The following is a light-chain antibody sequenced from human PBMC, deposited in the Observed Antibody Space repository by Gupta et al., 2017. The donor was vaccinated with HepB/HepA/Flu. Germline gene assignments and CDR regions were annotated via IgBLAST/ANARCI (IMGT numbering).Light chain of an antibody. J-gene: IGLJ1*01. CDR3: SSYASSIGLYV. V-gene: IGLV2-14*03. Sequence: QSALTHPASVPGSPGQSITISCTGTSSDVGGYNYVSWYQQHPGKAPKLMIYDVSNRPSRVSNRFAGSKSGNTASLTISGLQAEDEADYYGSSYASSIGLYVFGTGTTLTVL. CDR2: DVS. CDR1: SSDVGGYNY.